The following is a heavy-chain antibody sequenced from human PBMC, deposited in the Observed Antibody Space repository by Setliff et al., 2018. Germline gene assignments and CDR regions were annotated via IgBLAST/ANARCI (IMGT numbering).Heavy chain of an antibody. J-gene: IGHJ4*02. V-gene: IGHV4-59*01. D-gene: IGHD2-15*01. Sequence: SETLSLTCAVYGGSFSTYYWSWIRQPPGKGLEWIGYIYYSGSTNYNPSLKSRVTISVDTSKNQFSLKLSSVTAADTAVYYCASERESASRQTYFDSWGQGTLVTVSS. CDR2: IYYSGST. CDR1: GGSFSTYY. CDR3: ASERESASRQTYFDS.